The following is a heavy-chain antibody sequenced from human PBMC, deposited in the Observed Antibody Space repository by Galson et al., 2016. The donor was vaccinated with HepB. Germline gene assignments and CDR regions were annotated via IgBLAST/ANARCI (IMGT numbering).Heavy chain of an antibody. V-gene: IGHV3-21*01. CDR2: IGSTSNYK. Sequence: SLRLSCAASGFTFSSFAMNWVRQAPGKGLEWVSSIGSTSNYKKYADSVMGRFTISRDNTKNSVTLQMNSLRVEDSAVYYCATLGVYWGQGTLVTVSS. CDR1: GFTFSSFA. J-gene: IGHJ4*02. CDR3: ATLGVY. D-gene: IGHD3-3*01.